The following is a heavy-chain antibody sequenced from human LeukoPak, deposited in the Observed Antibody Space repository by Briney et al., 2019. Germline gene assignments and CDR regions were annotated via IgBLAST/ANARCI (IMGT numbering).Heavy chain of an antibody. D-gene: IGHD4-23*01. V-gene: IGHV4-59*01. Sequence: SETLSLTCTVSGGSISSYYWSWIRQPPGKGLEWIGYIYHSGSTNYNPSLKSRVTMSVDTSKNQFSLNLSSVTAADTAVYYCARVPGGYSFEPWGQGTLVTVSS. CDR3: ARVPGGYSFEP. CDR2: IYHSGST. CDR1: GGSISSYY. J-gene: IGHJ5*02.